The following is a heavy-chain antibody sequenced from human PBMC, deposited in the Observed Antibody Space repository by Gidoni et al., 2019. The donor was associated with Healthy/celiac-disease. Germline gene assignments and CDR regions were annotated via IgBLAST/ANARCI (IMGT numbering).Heavy chain of an antibody. Sequence: QVQLQESGPGLVKPSQTLSLTCTVSGDSITSGAYYWSWIRQHPGKGLEWIGYIYYSGSTYSNPSLKSRVTISVDTSKNQFSLKLTSVTAANTAVYYCAGLIGYRYGPYHGAFDYWGQGTLVTVSA. CDR1: GDSITSGAYY. CDR3: AGLIGYRYGPYHGAFDY. D-gene: IGHD5-18*01. V-gene: IGHV4-31*03. CDR2: IYYSGST. J-gene: IGHJ4*02.